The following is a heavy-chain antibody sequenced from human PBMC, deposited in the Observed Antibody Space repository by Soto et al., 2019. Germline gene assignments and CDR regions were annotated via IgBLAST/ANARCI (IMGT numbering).Heavy chain of an antibody. CDR2: INQDGSEQ. V-gene: IGHV3-7*05. J-gene: IGHJ4*02. CDR3: ARDGDAPGIYFDY. Sequence: EVQLVESGGGLVQPGGSLRLSCAASGFTFSSYWMNWVRQAPGKGLEWVANINQDGSEQNYVDSVKGRFTISRDNTKNLLYLQMNSLRAEDTAVFYCARDGDAPGIYFDYWGQGALVTVSS. CDR1: GFTFSSYW. D-gene: IGHD6-13*01.